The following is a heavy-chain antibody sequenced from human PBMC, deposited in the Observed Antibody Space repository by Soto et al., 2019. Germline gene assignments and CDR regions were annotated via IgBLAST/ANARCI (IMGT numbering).Heavy chain of an antibody. CDR2: INPSGGST. V-gene: IGHV1-46*01. CDR1: RYTVTSYG. Sequence: ASVKVSCKASRYTVTSYGISWVRQAPGQGLEWMGIINPSGGSTSYAQKFQGRVTMTRDTSTSTVYMELSSLRSEDTAVYYCARRASGSSMGYYYYYGMDVWGQGTTVTVSS. D-gene: IGHD3-10*01. J-gene: IGHJ6*02. CDR3: ARRASGSSMGYYYYYGMDV.